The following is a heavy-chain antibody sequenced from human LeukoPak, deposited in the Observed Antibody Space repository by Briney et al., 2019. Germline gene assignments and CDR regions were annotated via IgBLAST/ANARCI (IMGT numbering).Heavy chain of an antibody. J-gene: IGHJ4*02. CDR2: ILYDGSNK. CDR3: ARGRGRFGELLDSYYFDY. CDR1: RFTFSNYA. D-gene: IGHD3-10*01. Sequence: GGSLRLSCAASRFTFSNYAMHWVRQAPRKGLEWGAVILYDGSNKYYADSVKGRFTISRDNSKNTLYLQMNSLRAEDTAVYYCARGRGRFGELLDSYYFDYWGQGTLVTVSS. V-gene: IGHV3-30*04.